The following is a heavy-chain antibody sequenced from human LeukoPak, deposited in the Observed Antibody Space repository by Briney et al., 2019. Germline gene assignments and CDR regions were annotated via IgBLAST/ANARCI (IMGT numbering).Heavy chain of an antibody. CDR2: MYNSGST. CDR1: GGSISGSY. CDR3: ARAVSGYYFDY. J-gene: IGHJ4*02. D-gene: IGHD6-19*01. Sequence: SETLSLTCTVSGGSISGSYWSWIRQPPGKGLEWIAYMYNSGSTNYNPSLKSRVTISIDTSKNQFSLKLSSLTAADTAAYYCARAVSGYYFDYWGQGTLVAVSS. V-gene: IGHV4-59*01.